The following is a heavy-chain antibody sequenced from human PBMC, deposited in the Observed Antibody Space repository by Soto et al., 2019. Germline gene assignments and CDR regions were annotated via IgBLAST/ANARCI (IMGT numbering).Heavy chain of an antibody. J-gene: IGHJ4*02. Sequence: PGGSLRLSCAASGFTFSSYAMSWVRQAPGKWLEWVSAISCSGASTYSADSVKGRFTISRDNSKNTLYLQMNSLRAEDTAVYYCAKGAAQLGFDYWGQGTLVTVSS. CDR1: GFTFSSYA. D-gene: IGHD6-13*01. CDR3: AKGAAQLGFDY. V-gene: IGHV3-23*01. CDR2: ISCSGAST.